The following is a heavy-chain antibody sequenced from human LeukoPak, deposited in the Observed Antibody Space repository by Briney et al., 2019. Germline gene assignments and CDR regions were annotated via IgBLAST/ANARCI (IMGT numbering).Heavy chain of an antibody. Sequence: PGGSLRLSCAASGFTFSSYWMSWVRQAPGKGLEWVANIKQDGSEKYYVDSVKGRFTISRDNAKNSLYLQMNSLRSEDTAVYYCARAIVGIPIGFYYFDYWGQGTLVTVSS. D-gene: IGHD1-26*01. J-gene: IGHJ4*02. V-gene: IGHV3-7*03. CDR3: ARAIVGIPIGFYYFDY. CDR2: IKQDGSEK. CDR1: GFTFSSYW.